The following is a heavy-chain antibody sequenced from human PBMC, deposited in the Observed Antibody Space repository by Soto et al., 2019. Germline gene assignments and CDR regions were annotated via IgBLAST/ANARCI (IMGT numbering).Heavy chain of an antibody. Sequence: SETLSLTCTVSGGSISSSSYYWGWIRQPPGKGLEWIGSIYYSGSTYYNPSLKSRVTISVDTSKNQFSLKLSSVTAADTAVYYCESLNYGSGTRKSYYYGMDVWGQGTTVTVSS. J-gene: IGHJ6*02. CDR3: ESLNYGSGTRKSYYYGMDV. V-gene: IGHV4-39*01. CDR2: IYYSGST. CDR1: GGSISSSSYY. D-gene: IGHD3-10*01.